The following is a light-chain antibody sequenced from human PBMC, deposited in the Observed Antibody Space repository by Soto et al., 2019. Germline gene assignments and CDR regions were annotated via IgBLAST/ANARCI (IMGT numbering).Light chain of an antibody. CDR3: SSFARGDNPHVL. CDR1: SSDVGGSDY. J-gene: IGLJ2*01. Sequence: QSALTQPPSASGSPGQSVTISCTGTSSDVGGSDYVSWYQQDPGKAPKLIIYEVTKRPAGVPDRFSVSKSGNTASLTVSGLQADDESYYYCSSFARGDNPHVLFGGGTKQTVL. V-gene: IGLV2-8*01. CDR2: EVT.